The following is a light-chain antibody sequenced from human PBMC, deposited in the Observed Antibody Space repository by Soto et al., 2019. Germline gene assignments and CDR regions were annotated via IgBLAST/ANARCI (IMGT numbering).Light chain of an antibody. J-gene: IGLJ2*01. Sequence: QLVLTQSPSASASLGASVKLSCTLSSGHGNYVIAWHQQQPEKGPRYLMKVKSDGSHNKGDGIPDRFSGSSSGAERYLVISSLQSEDEADYYCQTWDTGIGVFGGGTKLTVL. V-gene: IGLV4-69*01. CDR2: VKSDGSH. CDR3: QTWDTGIGV. CDR1: SGHGNYV.